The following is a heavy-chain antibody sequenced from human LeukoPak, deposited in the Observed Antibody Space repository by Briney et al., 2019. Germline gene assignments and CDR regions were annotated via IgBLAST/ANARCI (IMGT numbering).Heavy chain of an antibody. V-gene: IGHV3-48*01. D-gene: IGHD5-18*01. CDR2: ISSSSTTI. CDR3: ASGTYGYGLAY. Sequence: GGSLRLSCAASGFTFSSSSMNWVRQAPGEGLEWVSYISSSSTTIYYADSVKGRFTISRDNAKNSLYLQMNSLRAEDTAVYYCASGTYGYGLAYWGQGTLVTVSS. CDR1: GFTFSSSS. J-gene: IGHJ4*02.